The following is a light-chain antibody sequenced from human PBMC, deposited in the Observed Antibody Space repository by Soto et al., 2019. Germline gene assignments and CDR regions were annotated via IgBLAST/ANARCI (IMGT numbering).Light chain of an antibody. CDR2: EVT. V-gene: IGLV2-14*01. CDR1: SSDVGTYNS. J-gene: IGLJ1*01. Sequence: QSVLTQPASVSGSPGQSITISCTGTSSDVGTYNSVSWYQQHPGKAPEIMIYEVTHRPSGVSDRFSGSKSGNTASLTISELQTGDEADYYCSSYTSSSTYVFGTGTKLTVL. CDR3: SSYTSSSTYV.